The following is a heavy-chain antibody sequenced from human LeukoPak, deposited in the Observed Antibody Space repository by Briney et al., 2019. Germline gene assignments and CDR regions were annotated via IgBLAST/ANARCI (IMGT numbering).Heavy chain of an antibody. D-gene: IGHD3-22*01. CDR1: GFTFSSYW. Sequence: GGSLRLSCAASGFTFSSYWMHWVRQAPGKGLVWVSRINSDGSSTSYADSVKGRFTISRDNAKNTLYLQMNSLRAEDTAVYYCAREYSERYYYDSSGYYYWGQGTLVTVSS. CDR3: AREYSERYYYDSSGYYY. J-gene: IGHJ4*02. V-gene: IGHV3-74*01. CDR2: INSDGSST.